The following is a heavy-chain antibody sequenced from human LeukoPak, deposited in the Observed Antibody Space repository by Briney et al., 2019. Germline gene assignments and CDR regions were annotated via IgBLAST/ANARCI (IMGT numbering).Heavy chain of an antibody. CDR3: AREYGDFDY. V-gene: IGHV4-4*07. Sequence: SETLSPTCTVSGGSISSYYWSWIRQPAGKGLEWIGRIDKSGRTNYNPTLKSRVTMSVDTSKNQFSLKLNSMTAADTAVYYCAREYGDFDYWGQGTLVTVSS. D-gene: IGHD4-17*01. CDR1: GGSISSYY. J-gene: IGHJ4*02. CDR2: IDKSGRT.